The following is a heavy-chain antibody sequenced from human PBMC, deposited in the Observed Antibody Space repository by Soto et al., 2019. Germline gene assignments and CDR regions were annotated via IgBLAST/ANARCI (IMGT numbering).Heavy chain of an antibody. V-gene: IGHV1-18*01. CDR2: ISAYNGNT. J-gene: IGHJ6*02. CDR3: ARVKYSYGYIYIFYYYGMDV. D-gene: IGHD5-18*01. Sequence: ASVKVSCKASGYTFTSYGISWVRQAPGQGLEWMGWISAYNGNTNYAQKLQGRVTMTTDTSTSTAYMELRSLRSDDTAVYYCARVKYSYGYIYIFYYYGMDVWGQGTTVTVS. CDR1: GYTFTSYG.